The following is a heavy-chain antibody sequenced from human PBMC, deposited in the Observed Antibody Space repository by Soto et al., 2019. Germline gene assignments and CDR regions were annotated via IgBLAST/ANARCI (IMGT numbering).Heavy chain of an antibody. CDR2: IVVGSGDT. J-gene: IGHJ5*02. D-gene: IGHD3-9*01. CDR3: ARGGRVYDILTGYVNWFDP. V-gene: IGHV1-58*01. CDR1: GFTFSSSA. Sequence: SVKVSCKASGFTFSSSAVQWLRQARGQRLEWIGWIVVGSGDTNYAQNFQERVTIARDMSTTTVFLEVSSLRSDDTAVYYCARGGRVYDILTGYVNWFDPWGQGTLLTVSS.